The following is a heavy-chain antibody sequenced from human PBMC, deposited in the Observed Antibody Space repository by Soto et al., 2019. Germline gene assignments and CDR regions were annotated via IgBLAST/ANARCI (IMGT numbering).Heavy chain of an antibody. CDR1: GGSISSSNW. Sequence: SETLSLTCAVSGGSISSSNWWSWVRQPPGKGPEWIGEIYHSGSTNYNPSLKSRVTISVDTSKNQFSLKLSSVTAADTAVYYCARGGKVGAISYWGQGTLVTVSS. D-gene: IGHD1-26*01. J-gene: IGHJ4*02. V-gene: IGHV4-4*02. CDR3: ARGGKVGAISY. CDR2: IYHSGST.